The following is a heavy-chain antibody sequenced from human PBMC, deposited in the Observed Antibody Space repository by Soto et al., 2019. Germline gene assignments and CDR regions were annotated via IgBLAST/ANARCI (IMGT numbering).Heavy chain of an antibody. V-gene: IGHV1-8*01. CDR1: GYTFTSYD. CDR2: MNPNSGST. D-gene: IGHD3-10*01. Sequence: ASVKVSCKASGYTFTSYDINWVRQATGQGLEWMGLMNPNSGSTGYAQKFQGRVTMTRNTSTSTAYMELSSLRYEDTAVYYCARGDITMVRGATNWLDPWGQGTLVTVSS. J-gene: IGHJ5*02. CDR3: ARGDITMVRGATNWLDP.